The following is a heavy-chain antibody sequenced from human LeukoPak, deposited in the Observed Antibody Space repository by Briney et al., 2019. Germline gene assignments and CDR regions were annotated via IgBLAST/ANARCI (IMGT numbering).Heavy chain of an antibody. CDR3: AKASAPDFWSGYVDY. Sequence: GGSLRLSCAASGFTFDDYAMHWVRQAPGKGLEWVSGISWNSGSIGYADSVKGRFTIFRDNAKNSLYLQMNSLRAEDMALYYCAKASAPDFWSGYVDYWGQGTLVTVSS. V-gene: IGHV3-9*03. J-gene: IGHJ4*02. CDR2: ISWNSGSI. D-gene: IGHD3-3*01. CDR1: GFTFDDYA.